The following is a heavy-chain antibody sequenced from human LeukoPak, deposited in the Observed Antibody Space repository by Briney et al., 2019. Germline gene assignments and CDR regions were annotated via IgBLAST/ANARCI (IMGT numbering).Heavy chain of an antibody. V-gene: IGHV4-34*01. Sequence: SETLSLTCAVYVGSFSGYYWSWIRQPPWKGLEWIGEINHSGSTNYNPSLKSRVTISVDTSKNQFSLKLSSVTAADTAVYYCARGIQLWSYYYYGMDVWGQGTTVTVSS. D-gene: IGHD5-18*01. CDR2: INHSGST. J-gene: IGHJ6*02. CDR3: ARGIQLWSYYYYGMDV. CDR1: VGSFSGYY.